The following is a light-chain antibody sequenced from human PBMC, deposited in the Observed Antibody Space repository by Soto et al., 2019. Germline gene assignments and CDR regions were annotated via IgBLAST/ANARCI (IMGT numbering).Light chain of an antibody. CDR1: GSNIGSNT. J-gene: IGLJ3*02. V-gene: IGLV1-44*01. Sequence: QSALTQPPSASGTPGQRVTISCAGSGSNIGSNTVNWYQQLPGTAPKLLIYSINQRPSGVPDRFSGSKSGTSASLAITGLQSDDEADYYCSTWDDSLNNWLFGGGTKVTVL. CDR2: SIN. CDR3: STWDDSLNNWL.